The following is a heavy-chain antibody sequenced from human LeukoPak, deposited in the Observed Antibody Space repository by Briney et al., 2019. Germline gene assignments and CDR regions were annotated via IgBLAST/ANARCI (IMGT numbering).Heavy chain of an antibody. J-gene: IGHJ4*02. CDR1: GGSFSGYY. CDR2: INHSGSA. D-gene: IGHD3-22*01. CDR3: ASFRTILPYYYDSSGSDY. Sequence: SETLSLTCAVYGGSFSGYYWSWIRQPPGKGLEWIGEINHSGSANYNPSLKSRVTISVDTSKNQFSLKLSSVTAADTAVYYCASFRTILPYYYDSSGSDYWGRGTLVTVSS. V-gene: IGHV4-34*01.